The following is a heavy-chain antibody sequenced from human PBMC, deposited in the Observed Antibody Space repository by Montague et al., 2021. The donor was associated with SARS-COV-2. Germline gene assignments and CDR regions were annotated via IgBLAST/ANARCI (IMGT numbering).Heavy chain of an antibody. J-gene: IGHJ4*02. V-gene: IGHV3-23*01. CDR1: GFTFSDNY. CDR3: ANRGVRYFDAQGVWYYFDY. Sequence: SLRLSCAASGFTFSDNYMSWIRQAPGKGLEWVSTISDSGGSTYYADSVKGRFTISRDNSKNTLYLQMNSLRAEGTAVYYCANRGVRYFDAQGVWYYFDYWGQGTLVTVSS. D-gene: IGHD3-9*01. CDR2: ISDSGGST.